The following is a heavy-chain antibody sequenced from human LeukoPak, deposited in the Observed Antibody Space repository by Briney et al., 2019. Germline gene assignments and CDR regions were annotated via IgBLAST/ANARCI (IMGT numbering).Heavy chain of an antibody. J-gene: IGHJ4*02. CDR1: GFTFSSYE. CDR2: ISSSGSTI. Sequence: GGSLRLSCEASGFTFSSYEMNWVRQAPGKGLEWVSYISSSGSTIYYADSVKGRFTIPRDNAKNSLYLQINSLRAEDTAVYYCAKDGLYFDYWGQGTLVTVSS. V-gene: IGHV3-48*03. CDR3: AKDGLYFDY.